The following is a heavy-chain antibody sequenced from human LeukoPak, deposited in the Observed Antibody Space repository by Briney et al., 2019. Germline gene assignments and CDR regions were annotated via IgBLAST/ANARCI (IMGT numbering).Heavy chain of an antibody. CDR1: GYTFTSYG. Sequence: ASVKVSCKASGYTFTSYGISWVRQAPGQGLEWMGWINPKSAGTNYAQKFQGRLTMTRDTSISTAYMELSRLRSDDTAVYYCARGSAAGTFRAFNPWGQGTLVTVSS. V-gene: IGHV1-2*02. CDR2: INPKSAGT. D-gene: IGHD6-13*01. CDR3: ARGSAAGTFRAFNP. J-gene: IGHJ5*02.